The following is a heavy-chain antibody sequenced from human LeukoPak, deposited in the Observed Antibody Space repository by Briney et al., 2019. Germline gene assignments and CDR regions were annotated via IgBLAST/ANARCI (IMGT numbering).Heavy chain of an antibody. CDR3: AKEIAATPHNWFDP. V-gene: IGHV3-23*01. CDR2: ISGSGGST. Sequence: GGSLRLSCAASGFIFSRYAMNWVRQAPGKGLEWVSAISGSGGSTYYADSVKGRLTISRDNSKNTLYLQMNSLRAEDTAVYYCAKEIAATPHNWFDPWGQGTLVTVSS. D-gene: IGHD6-25*01. J-gene: IGHJ5*02. CDR1: GFIFSRYA.